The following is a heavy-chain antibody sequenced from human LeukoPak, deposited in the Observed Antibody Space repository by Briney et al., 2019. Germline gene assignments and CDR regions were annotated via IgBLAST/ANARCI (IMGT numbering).Heavy chain of an antibody. J-gene: IGHJ6*02. CDR2: INPGDSDT. CDR3: ARHPDCTRTSCYVDYYGMDV. D-gene: IGHD2-2*01. Sequence: TPGESLKISCKGSGYRFTSYWIGGVRRMPGKGLEWMGIINPGDSDTRYSPSFQGQVTISADKSISTAYLQWSSLKASDTAMYYCARHPDCTRTSCYVDYYGMDVWGQGTTVTVSS. V-gene: IGHV5-51*01. CDR1: GYRFTSYW.